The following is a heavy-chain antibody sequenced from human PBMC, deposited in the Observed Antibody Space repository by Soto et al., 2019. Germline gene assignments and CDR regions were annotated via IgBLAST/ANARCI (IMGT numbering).Heavy chain of an antibody. Sequence: QITLKESGPTLVKPTQTLTLTCTFSGFSLSTSGVGVGWIRQPPGKALEWLAIVYWDDSKRYSPSLKSRLTITKDTSKKQAVLTMTNMDPVDTATYYCAHKGGGDRILDYWGQGTLVTVSS. D-gene: IGHD3-16*01. V-gene: IGHV2-5*02. CDR1: GFSLSTSGVG. CDR3: AHKGGGDRILDY. J-gene: IGHJ4*02. CDR2: VYWDDSK.